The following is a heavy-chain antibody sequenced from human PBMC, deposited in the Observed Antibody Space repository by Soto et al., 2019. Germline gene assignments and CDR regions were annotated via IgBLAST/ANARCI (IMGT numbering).Heavy chain of an antibody. CDR3: AGGQRDYYLNY. CDR2: ISGSGGDT. D-gene: IGHD6-25*01. CDR1: GFTFRSCV. V-gene: IGHV3-23*01. J-gene: IGHJ4*02. Sequence: EVQLLESGGGLVQPGGSLRLSCAASGFTFRSCVMSWVRQATGKGLQWVSAISGSGGDTYYADSVKGRFTISRDNSKNMLYLQVNCLRGEDTARYYCAGGQRDYYLNYWGQGFLVTVSS.